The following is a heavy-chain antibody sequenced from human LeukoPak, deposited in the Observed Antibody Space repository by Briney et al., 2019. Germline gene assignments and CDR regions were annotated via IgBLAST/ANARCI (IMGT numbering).Heavy chain of an antibody. CDR2: FYTSGST. D-gene: IGHD3-10*01. Sequence: SETLSLTCTVSGGSISIYYWSWLRQPAGKGLEWIGRFYTSGSTNSNPSLKSRVTISVDTSKNQFSLKLSSVTAADTAVYYCARGGSGTNKRYYYYYMDVWGKGTTVTISS. J-gene: IGHJ6*03. CDR3: ARGGSGTNKRYYYYYMDV. V-gene: IGHV4-4*07. CDR1: GGSISIYY.